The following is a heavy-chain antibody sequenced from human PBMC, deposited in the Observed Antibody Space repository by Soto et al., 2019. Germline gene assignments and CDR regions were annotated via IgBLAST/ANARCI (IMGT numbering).Heavy chain of an antibody. V-gene: IGHV3-53*02. CDR2: IYSGGST. D-gene: IGHD1-20*01. J-gene: IGHJ5*02. CDR3: ARKIAGHTPHWFDL. CDR1: GFTVSSNY. Sequence: EVQVVETGGGLIQPGGSLRLSCAVSGFTVSSNYMSWVRQPPGKGPEWVSDIYSGGSTYYADSVKGRFTISRDNSKNTTHLQITSQRAEVTAVYTCARKIAGHTPHWFDLWGQGTLVTVSS.